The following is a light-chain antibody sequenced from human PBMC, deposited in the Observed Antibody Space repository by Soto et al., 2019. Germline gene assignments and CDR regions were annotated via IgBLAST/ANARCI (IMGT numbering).Light chain of an antibody. V-gene: IGLV2-14*01. J-gene: IGLJ1*01. Sequence: QSALTRPASVSGSPGQSITISCTGTSSDVGGYNYVSWYQQHPGKAPKLMIYDVSNRPSGVSSRFSGSKSGNTASLTISGLQAEDEADYYCSSYTSSSTYVFGIGTKVTVL. CDR3: SSYTSSSTYV. CDR2: DVS. CDR1: SSDVGGYNY.